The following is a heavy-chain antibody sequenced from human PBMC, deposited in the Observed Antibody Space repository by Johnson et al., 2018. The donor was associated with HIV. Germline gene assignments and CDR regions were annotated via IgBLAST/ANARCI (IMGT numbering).Heavy chain of an antibody. D-gene: IGHD3-22*01. CDR1: GFTFSSYD. CDR2: IGTAGDT. CDR3: ARFLGYYDSNGYYFGDGFDV. V-gene: IGHV3-13*01. J-gene: IGHJ3*01. Sequence: VQLVESGGGLVQPGGSLRLSCAASGFTFSSYDMHWVRQATGKGLEWVSAIGTAGDTYYPGSVKGRFTISRENAKNSLYLQMNSLEAEDTAWYYCARFLGYYDSNGYYFGDGFDVWGRGTMVTVSS.